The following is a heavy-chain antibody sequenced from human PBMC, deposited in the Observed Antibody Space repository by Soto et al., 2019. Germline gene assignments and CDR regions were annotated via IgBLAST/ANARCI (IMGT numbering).Heavy chain of an antibody. D-gene: IGHD3-3*01. CDR2: IYPSDSDT. V-gene: IGHV5-51*01. CDR3: ARGGVSTRTFDY. CDR1: GYNFAGYW. Sequence: SCKGSGYNFAGYWIAWVRQMPGKGLELMGIIYPSDSDTRYRPSFQGQVTISADKSISSAYLQWSSLRASDTAMYYCARGGVSTRTFDYWGQGTPVTVSS. J-gene: IGHJ4*02.